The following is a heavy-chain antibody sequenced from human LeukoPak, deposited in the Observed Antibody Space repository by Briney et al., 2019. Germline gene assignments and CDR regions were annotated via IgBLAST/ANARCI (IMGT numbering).Heavy chain of an antibody. Sequence: PGGSLRLSCAASGFTFSSYSMNWVRQAPGKGLEWVSSISSSSSYIYYADSVKGRFTISRDNAKNSLYLQMNSLRAEDTAVYYCARDTSSSGKDYYYYYYMDVWGKGTTVTISS. D-gene: IGHD6-19*01. CDR2: ISSSSSYI. CDR3: ARDTSSSGKDYYYYYYMDV. CDR1: GFTFSSYS. J-gene: IGHJ6*03. V-gene: IGHV3-21*01.